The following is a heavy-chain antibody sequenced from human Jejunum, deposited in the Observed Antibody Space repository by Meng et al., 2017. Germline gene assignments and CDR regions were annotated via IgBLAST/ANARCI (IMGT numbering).Heavy chain of an antibody. CDR2: IRSDGSRI. D-gene: IGHD3-10*01. CDR3: VREQNSGSYRTSDF. J-gene: IGHJ4*02. V-gene: IGHV3-30*04. CDR1: GFSFGFYA. Sequence: QVQLVESGGGVVQPGGSLRLSRAAYGFSFGFYAMHWVCQAPGKGLEWMAVIRSDGSRIYYADSVKGRFTISRDNSKNTLYLQMTSLRVEDTAVYNCVREQNSGSYRTSDFWGQGTLVTVSS.